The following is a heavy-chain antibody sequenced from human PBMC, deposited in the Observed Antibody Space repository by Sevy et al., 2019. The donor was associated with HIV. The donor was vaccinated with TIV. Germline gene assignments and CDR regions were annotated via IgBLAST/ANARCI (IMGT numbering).Heavy chain of an antibody. Sequence: GGSLRLSCAASGFTFSSYAMHWVRQAPGKGLEWVAVISYDGSNKYYVDSVKGRFTISRDNSKNTLYLQMNSLRAEDTAVYYCARDDYRVMYYFDYWGQGTLVTVSS. CDR3: ARDDYRVMYYFDY. J-gene: IGHJ4*02. V-gene: IGHV3-30-3*01. CDR2: ISYDGSNK. D-gene: IGHD4-4*01. CDR1: GFTFSSYA.